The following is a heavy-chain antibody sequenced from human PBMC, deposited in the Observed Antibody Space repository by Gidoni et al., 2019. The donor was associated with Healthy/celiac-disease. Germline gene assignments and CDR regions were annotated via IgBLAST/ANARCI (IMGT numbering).Heavy chain of an antibody. V-gene: IGHV3-13*01. J-gene: IGHJ6*02. CDR1: GFTFSSYD. CDR2: IGTAGDT. D-gene: IGHD6-13*01. Sequence: EVQLVESGGGLVQPGGSLRLSCAASGFTFSSYDMHWVRQATGKGLEWVSAIGTAGDTYYPGSVKGRFTISRENAKNSLYLQMNSLRAGDTAVYYCARGSTLSSWYGLTSGMDVWGQGTTVTVSS. CDR3: ARGSTLSSWYGLTSGMDV.